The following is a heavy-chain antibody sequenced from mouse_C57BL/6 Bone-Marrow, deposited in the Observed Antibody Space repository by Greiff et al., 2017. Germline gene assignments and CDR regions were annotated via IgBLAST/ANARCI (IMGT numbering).Heavy chain of an antibody. Sequence: VQLQQPGPELVKPGASVKIPCKASGYTFTDYNMDWVKQSHGKSLEWIGDINPNNGGTIYNQKFKGKATLTVDKSSSTAYMELRSLTSEDTAVYYCARTYYSNYVLAWFAYWGQGTLVTVSA. V-gene: IGHV1-18*01. J-gene: IGHJ3*01. CDR2: INPNNGGT. D-gene: IGHD2-5*01. CDR1: GYTFTDYN. CDR3: ARTYYSNYVLAWFAY.